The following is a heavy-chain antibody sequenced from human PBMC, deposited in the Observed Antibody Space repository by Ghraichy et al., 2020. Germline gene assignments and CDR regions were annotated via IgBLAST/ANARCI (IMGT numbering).Heavy chain of an antibody. CDR1: GGSISSSSYY. V-gene: IGHV4-39*01. Sequence: SETLSLTCTVSGGSISSSSYYWGWIRQPPGKGLEWIGSIYYSGSTYYNPSLKSRVTISVDTSKNQFSLKLSSVTAADTAVYYCARHHLDPTVTTGVDLYYFDYWGQGTLVTVSS. CDR3: ARHHLDPTVTTGVDLYYFDY. D-gene: IGHD4-17*01. CDR2: IYYSGST. J-gene: IGHJ4*02.